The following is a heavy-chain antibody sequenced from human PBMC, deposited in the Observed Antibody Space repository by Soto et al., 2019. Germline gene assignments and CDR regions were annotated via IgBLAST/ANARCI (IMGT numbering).Heavy chain of an antibody. J-gene: IGHJ4*02. CDR2: INSDGSST. CDR3: TRGYDYVWGVY. CDR1: GFTFSSYW. Sequence: EVHLVESGGGLVQPGGSLRLSCAASGFTFSSYWMYWVRQVPGTGLVWVSRINSDGSSTSYADSVKGRFTISRDNAKNTLYLQMNSLRDEDTAVYYCTRGYDYVWGVYWGQGTLVTVSS. D-gene: IGHD3-16*01. V-gene: IGHV3-74*01.